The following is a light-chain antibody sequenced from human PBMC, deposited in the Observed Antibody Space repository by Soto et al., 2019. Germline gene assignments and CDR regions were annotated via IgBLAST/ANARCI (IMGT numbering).Light chain of an antibody. CDR2: KAS. Sequence: DIQMTQSPSTLSASVGDRVTITCRASQCISSWLAWYQQKPGKDPKLLIYKASNLESGVPSRFSGSGSGTEFTLTISSLQPDDFATYYCQQYNSYRRTFGQGTKVEIK. CDR3: QQYNSYRRT. J-gene: IGKJ1*01. CDR1: QCISSW. V-gene: IGKV1-5*03.